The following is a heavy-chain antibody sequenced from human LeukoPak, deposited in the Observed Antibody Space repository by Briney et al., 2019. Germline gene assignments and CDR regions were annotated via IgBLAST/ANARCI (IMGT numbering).Heavy chain of an antibody. J-gene: IGHJ5*02. V-gene: IGHV4-59*01. CDR2: IYYSGST. CDR1: GGSISSYY. CDR3: ARGQDIVVVPAAMVVSWFDP. D-gene: IGHD2-2*01. Sequence: PSETLSLTCTVSGGSISSYYWSWIRQPPGKGLEWIGYIYYSGSTNYNPSLKSRVTISVDTSKNQFSLKLSSVTAADTAVYYCARGQDIVVVPAAMVVSWFDPWGQGTLVTVSS.